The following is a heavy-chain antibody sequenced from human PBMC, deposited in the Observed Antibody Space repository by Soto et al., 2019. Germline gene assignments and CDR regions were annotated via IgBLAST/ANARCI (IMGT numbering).Heavy chain of an antibody. CDR3: GRHPPTPSHNGYSEP. J-gene: IGHJ5*02. CDR2: IYSGDSDT. Sequence: GESLKISCKGSGYSFTSYWIGWVRQMPGKGLEWMGIIYSGDSDTRYSPSFQGQVTLSADKSITTAYLQWSSLKASDTAIYYCGRHPPTPSHNGYSEPLGQGTLVTVSS. CDR1: GYSFTSYW. V-gene: IGHV5-51*01. D-gene: IGHD1-7*01.